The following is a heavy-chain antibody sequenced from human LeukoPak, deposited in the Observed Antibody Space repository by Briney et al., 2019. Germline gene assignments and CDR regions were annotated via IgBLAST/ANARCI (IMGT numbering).Heavy chain of an antibody. CDR3: ARDDNYGSGQPDD. CDR2: FDPEDGET. J-gene: IGHJ4*02. CDR1: GYTLTELS. D-gene: IGHD3-10*01. V-gene: IGHV1-24*01. Sequence: ASVKVTCKVSGYTLTELSVHWVRQAPGKGLEWMGGFDPEDGETIYAQKFQGRVTMTEDTSTDTAYMELSSLRSDDTAVYYCARDDNYGSGQPDDWGQGTLVTVSS.